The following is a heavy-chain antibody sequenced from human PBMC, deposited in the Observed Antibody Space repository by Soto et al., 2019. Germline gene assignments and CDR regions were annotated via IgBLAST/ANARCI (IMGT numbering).Heavy chain of an antibody. CDR2: IYYSGSA. V-gene: IGHV4-39*01. Sequence: SETLSLTCTVSGGSISSISYYLFWIRQPPGKGLELIGSIYYSGSAFYNPSLKSRVTISVDTSKNQFSLNLSSVTAADTAVYYCARLSSGSYSPFDYWGQGTQVTVSS. J-gene: IGHJ4*02. CDR3: ARLSSGSYSPFDY. CDR1: GGSISSISYY. D-gene: IGHD1-26*01.